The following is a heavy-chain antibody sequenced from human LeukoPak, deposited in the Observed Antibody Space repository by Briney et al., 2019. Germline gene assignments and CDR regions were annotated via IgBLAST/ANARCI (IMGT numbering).Heavy chain of an antibody. V-gene: IGHV4-59*01. CDR3: ARIPNYYDSSAAYYFDY. D-gene: IGHD3-22*01. Sequence: SETLSLTCTVSGGSISSYYWSWILQPPGKGLEWLGYIYYSGSTNYNPSLKSRVTISVDTSKNQFSLKLSSVTAADTAVYYCARIPNYYDSSAAYYFDYWGQGTLVTVSS. CDR2: IYYSGST. CDR1: GGSISSYY. J-gene: IGHJ4*02.